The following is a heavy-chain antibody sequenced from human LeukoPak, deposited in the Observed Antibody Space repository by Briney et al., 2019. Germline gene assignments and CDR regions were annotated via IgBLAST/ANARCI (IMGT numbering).Heavy chain of an antibody. J-gene: IGHJ5*02. D-gene: IGHD6-13*01. CDR3: AKGAAAGKVDWFDP. CDR2: ITGHGAT. CDR1: GFTFSNFA. Sequence: GGSLRLSCAASGFTFSNFAMMWVRQAPGTGLQWVSTITGHGATFYADSVRGRFTIFRDTSMNTLFLQMNSLGAEDTAVYYCAKGAAAGKVDWFDPWGQGTLVTVSS. V-gene: IGHV3-23*01.